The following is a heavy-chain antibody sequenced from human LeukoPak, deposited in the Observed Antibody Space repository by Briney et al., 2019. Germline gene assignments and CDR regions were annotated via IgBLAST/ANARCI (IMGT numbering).Heavy chain of an antibody. CDR2: ISSTSSTI. CDR3: ARSGNYDC. Sequence: PGGSLRLSCAASGLTVSGNYMSWVRQAPPKGLEGVSYISSTSSTIYYADSVKGRFTISRDNAKNSLYLQMNSLRDEDTAVYYCARSGNYDCWGQGTLVTVSS. D-gene: IGHD1-1*01. CDR1: GLTVSGNY. V-gene: IGHV3-48*02. J-gene: IGHJ4*02.